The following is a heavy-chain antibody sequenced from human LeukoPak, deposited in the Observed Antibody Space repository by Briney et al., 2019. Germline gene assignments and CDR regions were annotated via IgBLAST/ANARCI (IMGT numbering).Heavy chain of an antibody. J-gene: IGHJ4*02. CDR1: GGSFSDYL. CDR2: INHVATT. CDR3: ARGRTGSTNYDY. D-gene: IGHD3-10*01. Sequence: SETLSLTCGVSGGSFSDYLWSWIRQPPGKGLEWIGQINHVATTNYNPSLKSRVTMSVDRSKNQFSLGLSSVTAADRAVYYCARGRTGSTNYDYWGQGVLVTVSS. V-gene: IGHV4-34*01.